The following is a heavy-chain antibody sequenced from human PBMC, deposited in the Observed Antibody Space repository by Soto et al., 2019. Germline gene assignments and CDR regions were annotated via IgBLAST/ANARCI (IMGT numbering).Heavy chain of an antibody. V-gene: IGHV3-48*01. J-gene: IGHJ6*03. CDR3: ARLIWGTAPPPYYYYRDV. CDR2: ISSSSSTI. D-gene: IGHD3-16*01. CDR1: GFTFSSYS. Sequence: GGSLRLSCAASGFTFSSYSMNWVRQAPGKGLEWVSYISSSSSTIYYADSVKGRFTISRDNSKNSLFLQMNSLRAEDTAVYYCARLIWGTAPPPYYYYRDVGGKGTRVTVP.